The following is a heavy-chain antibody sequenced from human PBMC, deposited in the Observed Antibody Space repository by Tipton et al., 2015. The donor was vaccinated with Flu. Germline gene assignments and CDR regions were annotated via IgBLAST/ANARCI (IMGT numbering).Heavy chain of an antibody. CDR3: ARDLWNDRRAYYYYGVDV. V-gene: IGHV4-39*07. CDR2: IYYSGTT. D-gene: IGHD1-1*01. CDR1: GDSISTTIYY. Sequence: LRLSCTVSGDSISTTIYYWGWVRQPPGKGLEWIDSIYYSGTTYYNPSLKSRVTISVDSSKNEFSLTLASLTAADTAVYYCARDLWNDRRAYYYYGVDVRGQRTTVTISS. J-gene: IGHJ6*02.